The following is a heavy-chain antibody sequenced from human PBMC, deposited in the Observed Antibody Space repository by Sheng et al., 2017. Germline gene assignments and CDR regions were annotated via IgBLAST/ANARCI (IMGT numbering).Heavy chain of an antibody. Sequence: QVLLVQSWAEVKKPGASVKVSCKASGYTFSNYDISWVRQATGQGLEWMGWMNPNSGRRGFAQKFRDRVTTSIDTSTNTAYMELSSLTSDDTAVYYCARAIRNELLSEYWGQGTLVT. CDR2: MNPNSGRR. CDR3: ARAIRNELLSEY. CDR1: GYTFSNYD. J-gene: IGHJ4*02. D-gene: IGHD1-1*01. V-gene: IGHV1-8*03.